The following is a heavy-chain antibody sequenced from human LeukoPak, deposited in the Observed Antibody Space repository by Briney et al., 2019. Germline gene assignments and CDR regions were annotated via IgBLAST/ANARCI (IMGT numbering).Heavy chain of an antibody. CDR1: GASISYSGFF. J-gene: IGHJ4*02. V-gene: IGHV4-39*07. Sequence: SETLSLTCSVSGASISYSGFFWGWIRQPPGKGLEWIGSIYYFGTTYHNPSLKTRVAMSVDMSKNEFSLKLTSVTAADTAVYFCSRGLDSRKLGYWGQGTLVTVSS. CDR2: IYYFGTT. D-gene: IGHD3-22*01. CDR3: SRGLDSRKLGY.